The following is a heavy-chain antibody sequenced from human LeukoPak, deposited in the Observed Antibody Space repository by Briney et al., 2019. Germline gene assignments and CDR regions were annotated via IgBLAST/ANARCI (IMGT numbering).Heavy chain of an antibody. CDR2: FNPSGGPT. D-gene: IGHD5-18*01. Sequence: ASVKVSCKASGYTFTSYYIHWVRQAPGQGLAWMGVFNPSGGPTTYAQRFQGRVTMTRDTSTSKVYMELSSLRSEDTAVYYCARGLSLWIDYWGQGTLVTVSS. V-gene: IGHV1-46*01. CDR1: GYTFTSYY. CDR3: ARGLSLWIDY. J-gene: IGHJ4*02.